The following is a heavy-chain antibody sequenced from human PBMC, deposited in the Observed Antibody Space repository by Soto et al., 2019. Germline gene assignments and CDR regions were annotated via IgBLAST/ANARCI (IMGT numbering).Heavy chain of an antibody. CDR1: GFTFSSYS. V-gene: IGHV3-48*02. Sequence: LRLSCAASGFTFSSYSMNWVRQAPGKGLEWVSYISSSSTIYYADSVKGRFTISRDNAKNSLYLQMNSLRHEDTAVYYCARTYSPTGIYLAYWGQGTLVIVSS. D-gene: IGHD2-21*01. CDR3: ARTYSPTGIYLAY. J-gene: IGHJ4*02. CDR2: ISSSSTI.